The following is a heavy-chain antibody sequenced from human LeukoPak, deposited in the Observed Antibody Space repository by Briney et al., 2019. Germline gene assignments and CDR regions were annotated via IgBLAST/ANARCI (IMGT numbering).Heavy chain of an antibody. CDR3: ARGVVVVPAAISVWFDP. D-gene: IGHD2-2*01. Sequence: SETLSLTCTVSGDSISSSSYYWGWIRQPPGKGLEWIGSFSYSGSTYYNPSLKSRVTISVDTSKNQFSLKLSSVTAADTAVYYCARGVVVVPAAISVWFDPWGQGTLVTVSS. V-gene: IGHV4-39*07. CDR2: FSYSGST. J-gene: IGHJ5*02. CDR1: GDSISSSSYY.